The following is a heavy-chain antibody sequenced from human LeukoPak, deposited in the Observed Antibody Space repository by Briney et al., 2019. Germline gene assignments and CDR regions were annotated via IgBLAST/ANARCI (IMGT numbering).Heavy chain of an antibody. CDR2: MNPNSGNT. CDR3: ARVESPGDRWLYYYYGMDV. J-gene: IGHJ6*02. Sequence: GASVKVSCKASGYTFTSYDVNWVRQATGQGLEWMGWMNPNSGNTGYAQKFQGRVTMTRNTSISTAYMELSGLRSEDTAVYYCARVESPGDRWLYYYYGMDVWGQGTTVTVSS. CDR1: GYTFTSYD. D-gene: IGHD7-27*01. V-gene: IGHV1-8*01.